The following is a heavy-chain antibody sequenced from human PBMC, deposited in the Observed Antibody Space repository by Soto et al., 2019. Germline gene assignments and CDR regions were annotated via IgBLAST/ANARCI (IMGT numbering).Heavy chain of an antibody. CDR2: IFYSGST. Sequence: QVQLQESGPGLVKPSQTLSLTCTVSGGSISSGDTYWSWIRRHPGKALEWIGYIFYSGSTYYNPSLKSRVTISVDTSKHQFSLKLSSVTAADTAVYYCARDTRSSSYGMDVWGQGTTVTVSS. CDR3: ARDTRSSSYGMDV. CDR1: GGSISSGDTY. D-gene: IGHD1-1*01. J-gene: IGHJ6*02. V-gene: IGHV4-31*03.